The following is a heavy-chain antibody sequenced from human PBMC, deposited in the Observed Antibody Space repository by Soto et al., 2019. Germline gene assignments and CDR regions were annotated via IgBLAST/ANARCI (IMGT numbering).Heavy chain of an antibody. Sequence: SVKVSCKASGGTFSSYTISWVRQAPGQGLEWMGRIIPILGIANYAQKFQGRVTITADKSTSTAYMELSSLRSEDTAVYYCARGVPAELRKNWFDPWGQGTLVTVSS. CDR1: GGTFSSYT. D-gene: IGHD2-2*01. CDR3: ARGVPAELRKNWFDP. CDR2: IIPILGIA. V-gene: IGHV1-69*02. J-gene: IGHJ5*02.